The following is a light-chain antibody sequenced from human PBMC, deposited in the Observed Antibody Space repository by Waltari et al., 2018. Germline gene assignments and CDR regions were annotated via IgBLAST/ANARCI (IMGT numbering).Light chain of an antibody. V-gene: IGKV3-15*01. CDR1: QTIGFS. CDR2: HAS. J-gene: IGKJ1*01. Sequence: TVVTQSPATLSMSPGERATLSCRTSQTIGFSLAWYQQKPGQAPRLLIYHASTRATGIPDRFSGSGSESEFTLTSSSLQSEDVAVYYCQQYNNWPPGTFGQGTKVEI. CDR3: QQYNNWPPGT.